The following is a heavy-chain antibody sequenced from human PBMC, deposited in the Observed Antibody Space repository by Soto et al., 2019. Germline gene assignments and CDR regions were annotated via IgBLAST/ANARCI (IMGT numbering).Heavy chain of an antibody. CDR3: ARGITMVRGDLQPGALYYYYMDV. Sequence: GGSLRLSCAASGFTFSSYWMSWVRQAPGKGLEWVANIKQDGSEKYYVDSVKGRFTISRDNAKNSLYLQMNSLRAEDTAVYYCARGITMVRGDLQPGALYYYYMDVWGKGTTVTVSS. CDR2: IKQDGSEK. D-gene: IGHD3-10*01. CDR1: GFTFSSYW. V-gene: IGHV3-7*01. J-gene: IGHJ6*03.